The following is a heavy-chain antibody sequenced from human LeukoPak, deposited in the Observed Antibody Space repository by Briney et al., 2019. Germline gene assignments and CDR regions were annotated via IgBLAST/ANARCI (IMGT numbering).Heavy chain of an antibody. Sequence: EPGGSLRLSCAASGFTFSSYAMSWVRQAPGKGLEWVSAISGSGGSTYYVDSVKGRFIISRDNSKNTLYLQMNSLRAEDTAVYYCAKEVSNDILTPFDSWGQGSLVTVSS. V-gene: IGHV3-23*01. CDR3: AKEVSNDILTPFDS. J-gene: IGHJ4*02. D-gene: IGHD3-9*01. CDR2: ISGSGGST. CDR1: GFTFSSYA.